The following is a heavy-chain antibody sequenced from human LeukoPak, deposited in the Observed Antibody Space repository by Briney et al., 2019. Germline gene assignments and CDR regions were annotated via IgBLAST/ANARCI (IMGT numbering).Heavy chain of an antibody. J-gene: IGHJ6*04. Sequence: SETLSLTCTVSGGSISSSSYYWGWIRQPPGKGLEWIGSIYYSGSTYYNPSLKSRVTISVDTSKNQFSLKLSSVTAADTAVYYCAGTYGSMVDVWSKGTTVTISS. CDR1: GGSISSSSYY. D-gene: IGHD3-10*01. CDR2: IYYSGST. V-gene: IGHV4-39*01. CDR3: AGTYGSMVDV.